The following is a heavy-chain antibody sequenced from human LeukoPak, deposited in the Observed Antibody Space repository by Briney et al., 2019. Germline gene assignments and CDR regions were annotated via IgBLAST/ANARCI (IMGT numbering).Heavy chain of an antibody. CDR1: GFTFSSYA. J-gene: IGHJ4*02. Sequence: GGSLRLSCAASGFTFSSYAMSWVRQAPGKGLEWVSAISGSGGSTYYADSVKGRFTISRDNSKNTLYLQMNSLRAEDTAVYYCAKDQGGLIVVVPAGIDYWGQGTLVTVYS. V-gene: IGHV3-23*01. CDR2: ISGSGGST. CDR3: AKDQGGLIVVVPAGIDY. D-gene: IGHD2-2*01.